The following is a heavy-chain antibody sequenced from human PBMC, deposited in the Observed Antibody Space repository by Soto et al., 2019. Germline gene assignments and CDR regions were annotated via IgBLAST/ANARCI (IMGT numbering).Heavy chain of an antibody. V-gene: IGHV3-23*01. D-gene: IGHD2-15*01. J-gene: IGHJ6*02. Sequence: VQLLESGGGLVQPGGSLRLSCAASGFTFSSYAMSWVRQAPGKGLEWVSAISGSGGSTYYADSVKGRFTISRDNSKNTLYLQMNSLRAEDTAVYYCAKPSLAATPYYYYGMDVWGQGTTVTVSS. CDR1: GFTFSSYA. CDR2: ISGSGGST. CDR3: AKPSLAATPYYYYGMDV.